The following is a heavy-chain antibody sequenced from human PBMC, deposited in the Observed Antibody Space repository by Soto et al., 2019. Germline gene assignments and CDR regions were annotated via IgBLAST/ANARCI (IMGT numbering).Heavy chain of an antibody. CDR3: ARHLGEGYFDY. J-gene: IGHJ4*01. Sequence: ETLSLTCTVSGDSISSSTYFWGWVRQPPGKGLEWIGTIYYSGSTYYNPSLKSRVTISVDTSKNHFSLKLSSVTAADTAVYFCARHLGEGYFDYWGHGTLVPSPQ. CDR2: IYYSGST. V-gene: IGHV4-39*01. CDR1: GDSISSSTYF.